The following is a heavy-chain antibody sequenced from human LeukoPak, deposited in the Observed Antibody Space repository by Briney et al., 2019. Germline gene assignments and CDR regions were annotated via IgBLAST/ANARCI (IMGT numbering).Heavy chain of an antibody. Sequence: GASVKVSCKASGYTFTSYGIGWVRQAPGQGLEWMGWISAYNGNTNYAQKLQGRVTMTTDTSTSTAYMELRSLRSDDTAVYYCARGTMVRGVIPSYYYGMDVWGKGTTVTVSS. D-gene: IGHD3-10*01. CDR2: ISAYNGNT. CDR1: GYTFTSYG. J-gene: IGHJ6*04. CDR3: ARGTMVRGVIPSYYYGMDV. V-gene: IGHV1-18*04.